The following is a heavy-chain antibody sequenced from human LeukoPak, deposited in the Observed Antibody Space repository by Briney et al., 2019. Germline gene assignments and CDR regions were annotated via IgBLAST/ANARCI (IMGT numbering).Heavy chain of an antibody. CDR3: VRQGPEVVISFIAGGDY. D-gene: IGHD3-22*01. CDR2: IYHSGRT. CDR1: DYSISSGYC. V-gene: IGHV4-38-2*02. Sequence: SETLSLTCTVSDYSISSGYCWGWIRQPPGKGLEWIRSIYHSGRTYLSPSLKSRVTISVDTSKNQFSLKLTSVTAADTAVYYCVRQGPEVVISFIAGGDYWGQGILVTVSS. J-gene: IGHJ4*02.